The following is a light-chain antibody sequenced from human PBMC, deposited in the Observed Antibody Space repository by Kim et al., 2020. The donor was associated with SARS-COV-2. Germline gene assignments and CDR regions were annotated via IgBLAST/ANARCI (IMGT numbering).Light chain of an antibody. V-gene: IGKV3D-20*02. CDR3: QQCSNFTWT. CDR1: RRVVSSY. Sequence: ERTAHYCWAGRRVVSSYLAWYQQKPGQAPRLLIYGASSRATGIPDRFSGSGSGTDFTLTISSLEPEDFAVYYCQQCSNFTWTFGQGTKVDIK. J-gene: IGKJ1*01. CDR2: GAS.